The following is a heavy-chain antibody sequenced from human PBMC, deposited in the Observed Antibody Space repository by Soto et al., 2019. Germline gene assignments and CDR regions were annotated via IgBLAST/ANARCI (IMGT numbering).Heavy chain of an antibody. J-gene: IGHJ4*02. CDR1: GFTFGNYA. CDR3: TRFKSSTCPSTSCFT. Sequence: GGSLRLSCTGSGFTFGNYAVSWFRQAPGKGMEWVGFIRKKAYGGTTEYAASVKGRFTLSGDDSKNIAYLQMDSLKTEDTAVYYCTRFKSSTCPSTSCFTWGQGSLVTVSS. V-gene: IGHV3-49*03. CDR2: IRKKAYGGTT. D-gene: IGHD2-2*01.